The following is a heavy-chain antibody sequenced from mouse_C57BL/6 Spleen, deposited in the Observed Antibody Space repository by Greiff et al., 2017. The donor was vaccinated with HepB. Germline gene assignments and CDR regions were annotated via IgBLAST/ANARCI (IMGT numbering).Heavy chain of an antibody. Sequence: VQLQESGPGLVQPSQSLSITCTVSGFSLTSYGVHWVRQSPGKGLEWLGVIWRGGSTDYNAAFMSRLSITKDNSKSQVFFKMNSLQAEDTAIYYCAKKGDDYYAMDYWGQGTSVTVSS. CDR2: IWRGGST. CDR1: GFSLTSYG. CDR3: AKKGDDYYAMDY. V-gene: IGHV2-5*01. J-gene: IGHJ4*01.